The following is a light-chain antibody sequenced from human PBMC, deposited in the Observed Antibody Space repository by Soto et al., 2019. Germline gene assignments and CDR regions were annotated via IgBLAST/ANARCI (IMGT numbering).Light chain of an antibody. CDR3: QKCGIAPFT. V-gene: IGKV1-12*01. CDR2: AAS. Sequence: DIQMTQSPSSVSAAVGDRVTITCRASQGINKWLAWYQQKPGKAPQLLISAASTLRSGVPSRFSGSGSGTDFILTISNLQPEDFATYYCQKCGIAPFTFGGGTKVELK. J-gene: IGKJ4*01. CDR1: QGINKW.